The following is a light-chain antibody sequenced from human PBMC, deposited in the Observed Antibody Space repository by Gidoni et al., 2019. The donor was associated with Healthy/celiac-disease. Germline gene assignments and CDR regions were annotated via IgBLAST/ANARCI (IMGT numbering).Light chain of an antibody. V-gene: IGKV1-33*01. CDR1: QDISNY. CDR3: QQYDNLPIFT. J-gene: IGKJ3*01. Sequence: DIQMTQSPSSLSASVGDRVTITCQASQDISNYLNWYQQKPGKAPKRLIYDASNLETGVPSSFSGSGSGTDFTFTISSLQPEDIATYYCQQYDNLPIFTFXPXTKVDIK. CDR2: DAS.